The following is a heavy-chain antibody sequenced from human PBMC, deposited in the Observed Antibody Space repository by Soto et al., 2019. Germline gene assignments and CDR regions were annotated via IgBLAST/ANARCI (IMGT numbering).Heavy chain of an antibody. CDR2: IYYSGST. D-gene: IGHD6-13*01. Sequence: KPSETLSLTCTVSGGSTSSGGYYWSWIRQHPGKGLEWIGYIYYSGSTYYNPSLKSRVTISVDTSKNQFSLKLSSVTAADTAVYYCARVFPSNSSSWYYYYYYYGMDVWGQGTTVTVSS. V-gene: IGHV4-31*03. J-gene: IGHJ6*02. CDR3: ARVFPSNSSSWYYYYYYYGMDV. CDR1: GGSTSSGGYY.